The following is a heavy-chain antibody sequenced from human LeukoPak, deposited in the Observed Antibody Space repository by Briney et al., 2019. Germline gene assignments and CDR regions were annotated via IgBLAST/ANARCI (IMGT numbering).Heavy chain of an antibody. CDR1: GGSISSYY. V-gene: IGHV4-59*08. D-gene: IGHD3-10*01. Sequence: PSETLSLTCTVSGGSISSYYWSWIRQPPGKGLEWIGYIYYSGSTNYNPSLKSRLTISVDTSKNQFTLKLSSVTAADPAVYYCASLNQDGGSVDYWGQGTLVTVSS. J-gene: IGHJ4*02. CDR3: ASLNQDGGSVDY. CDR2: IYYSGST.